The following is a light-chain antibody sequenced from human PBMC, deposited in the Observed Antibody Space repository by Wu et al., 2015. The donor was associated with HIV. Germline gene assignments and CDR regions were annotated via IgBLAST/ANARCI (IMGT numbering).Light chain of an antibody. Sequence: EIVLTQSPATLSLSPGERATLSCRASQSVSSYLAWYQQEPGQAPRLLIYGASTRATGIPARFSGSGSGTEFTLTISSMQPEDFAVYYCQQSDNWPFTFGQGTKLEIK. J-gene: IGKJ2*01. CDR1: QSVSSY. CDR3: QQSDNWPFT. CDR2: GAS. V-gene: IGKV3-15*01.